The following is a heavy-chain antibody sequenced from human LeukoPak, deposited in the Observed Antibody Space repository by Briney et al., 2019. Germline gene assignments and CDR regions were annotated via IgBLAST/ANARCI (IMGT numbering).Heavy chain of an antibody. CDR1: GGSFSGYY. D-gene: IGHD2-2*01. CDR3: ARGDCSSTSCYDY. J-gene: IGHJ4*02. CDR2: INHSGST. Sequence: SETLSLTCAVYGGSFSGYYWSWIRQPPGKGLEWIGEINHSGSTNYNPSLKSRVTISVDTSKNQFSLKLSSVTAADTAVYYCARGDCSSTSCYDYWGQGTLVTVSS. V-gene: IGHV4-34*01.